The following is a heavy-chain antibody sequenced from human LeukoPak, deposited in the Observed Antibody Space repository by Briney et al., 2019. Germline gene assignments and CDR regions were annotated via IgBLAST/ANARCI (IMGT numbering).Heavy chain of an antibody. CDR3: ARARPGDYGDYGGLDV. D-gene: IGHD4-17*01. CDR2: IYTSGST. V-gene: IGHV4-4*08. Sequence: PGGSLRLSCAASGFSFSDAWMSWVRQIPGKGLEWIGRIYTSGSTNYNPSLKSRVTISVDTSKNQFSLKLSSVTAADTAVYYCARARPGDYGDYGGLDVWGKGTTVTISS. CDR1: GFSFSDAW. J-gene: IGHJ6*04.